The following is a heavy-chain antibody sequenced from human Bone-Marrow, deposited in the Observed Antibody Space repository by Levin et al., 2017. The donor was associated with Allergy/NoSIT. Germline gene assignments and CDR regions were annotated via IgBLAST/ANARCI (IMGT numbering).Heavy chain of an antibody. D-gene: IGHD4-17*01. V-gene: IGHV3-49*03. J-gene: IGHJ4*02. CDR1: GFTFGDYA. Sequence: GESLKISCTASGFTFGDYAMSWFRQAPGKGLEWVGFIRSKAYGGTTEYAASVKGRFTISRDDSKSIAYLQMNSLKTEDTAVYYCTREPQASGDKSAYWGQGTLVTVSS. CDR2: IRSKAYGGTT. CDR3: TREPQASGDKSAY.